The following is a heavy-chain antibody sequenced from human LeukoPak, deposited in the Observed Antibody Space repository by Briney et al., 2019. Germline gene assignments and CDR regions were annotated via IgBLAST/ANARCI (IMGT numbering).Heavy chain of an antibody. J-gene: IGHJ4*02. CDR1: GFTFSAYF. CDR3: VKDLNGTWSFDY. D-gene: IGHD2-8*01. CDR2: ISSNEYDT. Sequence: GGSLRLSCSASGFTFSAYFMRWVRQAPGKGLEYVSSISSNEYDTYYADSVKGRFTISRDNSKNTLFLQMSSLRAEDTAVYYCVKDLNGTWSFDYWGQGTLVTVSS. V-gene: IGHV3-64D*06.